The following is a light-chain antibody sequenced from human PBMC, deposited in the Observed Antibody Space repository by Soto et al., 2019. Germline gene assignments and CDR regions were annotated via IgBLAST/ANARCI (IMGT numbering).Light chain of an antibody. CDR1: QSLSSSY. CDR2: GTS. Sequence: EIVLTQSPGTLSFSPGERATLSCRGSQSLSSSYLAWYQQKPGQAPRLLIYGTSIRATGIPDRFGGSGSGTDFTLTITRLEPEDFAVYYCQRFGTSPPWTFGQGTKVDIK. J-gene: IGKJ1*01. CDR3: QRFGTSPPWT. V-gene: IGKV3-20*01.